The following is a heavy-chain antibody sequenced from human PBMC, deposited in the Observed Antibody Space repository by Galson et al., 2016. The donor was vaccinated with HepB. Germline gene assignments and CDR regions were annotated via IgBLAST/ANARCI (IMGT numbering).Heavy chain of an antibody. V-gene: IGHV3-23*01. Sequence: SLRLSCAASGFTFSSYVMSWVRQAPGKGLEWVSGISGSGGSTHYADSVKGRFNISRDSSKNTVYPQMNSLRVEDMAVYYCARNRGYSGYDAFDIWGQGTMVTVSS. CDR2: ISGSGGST. CDR3: ARNRGYSGYDAFDI. J-gene: IGHJ3*02. D-gene: IGHD5-12*01. CDR1: GFTFSSYV.